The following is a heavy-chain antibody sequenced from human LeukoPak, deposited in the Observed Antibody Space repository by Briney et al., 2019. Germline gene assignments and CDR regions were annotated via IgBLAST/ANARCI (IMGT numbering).Heavy chain of an antibody. CDR3: ANGAIFGVVINPPFDY. J-gene: IGHJ4*02. D-gene: IGHD3-3*01. Sequence: GGSLRLSCAASGFTFSSYGMHWVRQAPGKGLEWVAFIRYDGSNKYYADSVKGRFTISRDNSKNTLYLQMNSLRAEDTAVYYCANGAIFGVVINPPFDYWGQGTLVTVSS. V-gene: IGHV3-30*02. CDR2: IRYDGSNK. CDR1: GFTFSSYG.